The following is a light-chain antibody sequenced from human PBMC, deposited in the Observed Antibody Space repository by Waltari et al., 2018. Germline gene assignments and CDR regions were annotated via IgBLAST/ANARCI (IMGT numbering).Light chain of an antibody. CDR2: DAS. V-gene: IGKV1-33*01. CDR3: QQYDNLPRRT. CDR1: QDISNY. J-gene: IGKJ3*01. Sequence: DIQMIQSPSSLSASVGDRVTITCQASQDISNYLNWYQQKPGKAPKLLIYDASNLETGVPSRFSGSGSGTDFTFTISSLQPEDIATYYCQQYDNLPRRTFGPGTKVDIK.